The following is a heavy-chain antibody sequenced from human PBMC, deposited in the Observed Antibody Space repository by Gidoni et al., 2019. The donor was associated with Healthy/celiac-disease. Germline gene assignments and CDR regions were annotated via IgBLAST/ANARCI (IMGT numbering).Heavy chain of an antibody. Sequence: QVQLVQSGAEVKKPGASVKVSCKASGYTFTSYGISWVRQAPGQGLEWMGWISAYNGNTNYAQKLQGRVTMTTDTSTSTAYMELRSLRSDDTAVYYCARTGGYCSGGSCLTWGYYYYGMDVWGQGTTVTVSS. CDR1: GYTFTSYG. CDR2: ISAYNGNT. J-gene: IGHJ6*02. D-gene: IGHD2-15*01. V-gene: IGHV1-18*01. CDR3: ARTGGYCSGGSCLTWGYYYYGMDV.